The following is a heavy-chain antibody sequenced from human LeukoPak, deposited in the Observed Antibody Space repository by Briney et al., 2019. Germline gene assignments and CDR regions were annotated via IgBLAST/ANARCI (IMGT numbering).Heavy chain of an antibody. CDR3: ASTTPTAAMNFGDGMDV. V-gene: IGHV3-21*01. Sequence: GGSLRLSCAASGFTFSSYSMNWVRQAPGKGLEWVSSISSSSSYIYYADSVKGRFTISRDNAKNSLYLQMNSLRAEDTAVYYCASTTPTAAMNFGDGMDVWGQGTTVTVSS. CDR2: ISSSSSYI. CDR1: GFTFSSYS. J-gene: IGHJ6*02. D-gene: IGHD2-2*01.